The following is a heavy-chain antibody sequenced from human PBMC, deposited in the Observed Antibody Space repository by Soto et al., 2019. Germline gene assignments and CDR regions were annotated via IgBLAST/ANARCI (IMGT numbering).Heavy chain of an antibody. CDR1: GGSISSYY. Sequence: SETLSLSCTVSGGSISSYYWSWIRQPAGKGLEWIGRIYTSGSTNYNPSLKSRVTMSVDTSKNQFSLKLSSVTAADTAVYYCAREGQEAARRSRPYYYYYGMDVWGQGTTVTVSS. CDR3: AREGQEAARRSRPYYYYYGMDV. CDR2: IYTSGST. V-gene: IGHV4-4*07. J-gene: IGHJ6*02. D-gene: IGHD6-6*01.